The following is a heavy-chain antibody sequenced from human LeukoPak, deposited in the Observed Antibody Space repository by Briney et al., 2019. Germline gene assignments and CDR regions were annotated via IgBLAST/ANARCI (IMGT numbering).Heavy chain of an antibody. Sequence: PGGSLRLSCAASGFTFGSYGMHWVRQAPGKGLEWVAVISYDGSNKYYADSVKGRFTISRDNAKNSLYLQMNSLRAEDTAVYYCARLDSDYYDSSGYYGPSGGYWGQGTLVTVSS. CDR2: ISYDGSNK. CDR1: GFTFGSYG. CDR3: ARLDSDYYDSSGYYGPSGGY. V-gene: IGHV3-30*03. J-gene: IGHJ4*02. D-gene: IGHD3-22*01.